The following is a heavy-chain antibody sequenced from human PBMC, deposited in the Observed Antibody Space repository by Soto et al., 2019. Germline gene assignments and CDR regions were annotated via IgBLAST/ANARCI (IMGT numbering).Heavy chain of an antibody. V-gene: IGHV4-59*02. CDR1: GGSVSSYY. Sequence: QVQLQESGPGLVKPSETLSLTCTVSGGSVSSYYWTWIRQSPGKGLEWIAYISNNGNTHYNPSLKSRITISLDTSKNQVSLKLSSMTAEDTAVYYCARVEVTDGSDFDYWGQGTLVTVSS. J-gene: IGHJ4*02. CDR3: ARVEVTDGSDFDY. D-gene: IGHD2-21*02. CDR2: ISNNGNT.